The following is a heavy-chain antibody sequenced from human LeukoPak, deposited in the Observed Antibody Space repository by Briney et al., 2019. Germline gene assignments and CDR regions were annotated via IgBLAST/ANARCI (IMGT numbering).Heavy chain of an antibody. CDR3: AKDTNYYDSSGYHDY. V-gene: IGHV3-21*01. CDR1: GFTFSSFS. J-gene: IGHJ4*02. D-gene: IGHD3-22*01. CDR2: ISSSSSYI. Sequence: GGSPRPSRAASGFTFSSFSMEWGPQGPGEGVGWGLSISSSSSYIYYADSVKGRFTISRDNSKNTLYLQMNSLRAEDTAVYYCAKDTNYYDSSGYHDYWGQGTLVTVSS.